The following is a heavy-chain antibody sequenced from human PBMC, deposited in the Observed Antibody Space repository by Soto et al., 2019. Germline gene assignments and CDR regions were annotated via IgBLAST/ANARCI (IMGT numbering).Heavy chain of an antibody. CDR2: ISGSGGST. Sequence: GGSLRLSCAASGFTFSSYAMSWVRQAPGKGLEWVSAISGSGGSTYYADSVKGRFTISRDNSKNTLYLQMNSLRAEDTAVYYCAKDRMVRGVENMKSGVVTATKTNYYYYYGMDVWGQGTTVTVSS. CDR1: GFTFSSYA. D-gene: IGHD3-10*01. J-gene: IGHJ6*02. CDR3: AKDRMVRGVENMKSGVVTATKTNYYYYYGMDV. V-gene: IGHV3-23*01.